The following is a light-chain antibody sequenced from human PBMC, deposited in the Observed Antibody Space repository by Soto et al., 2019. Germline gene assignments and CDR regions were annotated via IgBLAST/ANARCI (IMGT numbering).Light chain of an antibody. V-gene: IGLV3-25*02. J-gene: IGLJ3*02. CDR3: LSPDISGTSGV. Sequence: SYELTQPPSMSVSPEQTARITCSGDALPKQFAYWYQQKPAQAPLLIIYKDTERPSGIPERFSGSNSGTTVTLTITGVQAEDAADYYCLSPDISGTSGVFGGGTKVTVL. CDR1: ALPKQF. CDR2: KDT.